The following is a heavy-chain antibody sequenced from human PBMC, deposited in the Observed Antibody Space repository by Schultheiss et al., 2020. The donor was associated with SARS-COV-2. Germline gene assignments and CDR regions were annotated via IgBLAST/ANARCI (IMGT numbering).Heavy chain of an antibody. J-gene: IGHJ5*02. D-gene: IGHD3-3*01. CDR2: LYHSGST. CDR3: AKAILDWEDNWFDP. CDR1: GYSISSGYY. V-gene: IGHV4-38-2*01. Sequence: SQTLSLTCAVSGYSISSGYYWGWIRQPPGKGLEWIGSLYHSGSTYYNPSLKSRVTISVDTSKNQFSLKLSSVTAADTAVYYCAKAILDWEDNWFDPWGQGTLVTVSS.